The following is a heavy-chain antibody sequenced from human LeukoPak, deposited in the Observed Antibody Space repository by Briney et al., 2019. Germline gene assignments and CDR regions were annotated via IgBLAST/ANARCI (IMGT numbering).Heavy chain of an antibody. CDR2: MNPNSGNT. CDR3: ASQVVPAALGSYYYYYGMDV. V-gene: IGHV1-8*01. CDR1: GYTFTSYD. J-gene: IGHJ6*02. D-gene: IGHD2-2*01. Sequence: ASVKVSCKASGYTFTSYDINWVRQATGQGLEWMGWMNPNSGNTGYAQKFQGRVTMTRNTSISTAYMELSSLRSEDTAVYYCASQVVPAALGSYYYYYGMDVWGQGTTVTVSS.